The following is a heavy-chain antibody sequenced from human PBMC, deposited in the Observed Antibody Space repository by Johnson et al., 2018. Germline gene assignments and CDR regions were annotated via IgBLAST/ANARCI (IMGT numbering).Heavy chain of an antibody. V-gene: IGHV3-21*06. CDR1: GFSFNVYS. Sequence: EVQLVESGGGLVKPGGSMRLSCTASGFSFNVYSMTWVRQAPGKGREWVSFIGAESVYIQYADSVRGRFTISRDNAKNSLYLQMSALRVEDTAIYFCARGQWRVPGQRYYMDVWGKGTTVTVSS. CDR3: ARGQWRVPGQRYYMDV. J-gene: IGHJ6*03. CDR2: IGAESVYI. D-gene: IGHD6-19*01.